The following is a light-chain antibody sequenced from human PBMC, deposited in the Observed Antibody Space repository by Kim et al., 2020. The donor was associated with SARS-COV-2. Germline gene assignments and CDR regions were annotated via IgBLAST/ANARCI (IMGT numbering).Light chain of an antibody. Sequence: ETVLTQSPATLSVSPGERATLSCRASQSVRNNLAWYQQKPGQAPRLLIYGASTRATGVPARFSASGSGTDFTLTISSMQSEDFAIYYCQQYDDWPPNTFGQGTKLEIK. CDR1: QSVRNN. CDR2: GAS. J-gene: IGKJ2*01. V-gene: IGKV3-15*01. CDR3: QQYDDWPPNT.